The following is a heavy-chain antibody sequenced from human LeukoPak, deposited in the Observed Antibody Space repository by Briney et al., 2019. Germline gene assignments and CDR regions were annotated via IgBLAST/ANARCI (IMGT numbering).Heavy chain of an antibody. D-gene: IGHD3-3*01. J-gene: IGHJ4*02. Sequence: GGSLQIFCKASGYSFTNYWNGRGRPMPGKGLEWMGSIYPADSDTRNSPSFEGQVTLFADKPIKTAFLPMSNLQASDNACYYCARQFRVVTRYDYWGQGTLVTVSS. CDR2: IYPADSDT. CDR3: ARQFRVVTRYDY. CDR1: GYSFTNYW. V-gene: IGHV5-51*01.